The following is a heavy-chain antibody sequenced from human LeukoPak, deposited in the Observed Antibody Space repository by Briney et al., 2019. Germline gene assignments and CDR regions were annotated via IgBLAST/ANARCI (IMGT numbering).Heavy chain of an antibody. V-gene: IGHV3-74*01. J-gene: IGHJ4*02. CDR2: IKSDDSST. CDR1: GFTFSSYW. D-gene: IGHD1-7*01. CDR3: AKSLRNYVY. Sequence: GGSLRLSCAASGFTFSSYWMHWVRQAPGKGLVWVSRIKSDDSSTDYADSVKGRFTVSRDNSKNTLYLQMNSLRAEDTAVYYCAKSLRNYVYWGQGTLVTVSS.